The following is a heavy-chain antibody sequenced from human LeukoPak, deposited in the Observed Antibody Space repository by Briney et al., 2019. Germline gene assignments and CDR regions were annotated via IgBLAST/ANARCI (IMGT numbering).Heavy chain of an antibody. V-gene: IGHV3-23*01. CDR2: ISGSGGIT. CDR3: AKGLGSNWRCFDS. Sequence: GGSLRLSCAASGFTFSSYVMSWVRQAPGKGLEWVSAISGSGGITYHADSVKGRFTISRDNSKNTLYLQMISQRADDTAVYYCAKGLGSNWRCFDSWGQGTLVTVSS. D-gene: IGHD5-24*01. J-gene: IGHJ4*02. CDR1: GFTFSSYV.